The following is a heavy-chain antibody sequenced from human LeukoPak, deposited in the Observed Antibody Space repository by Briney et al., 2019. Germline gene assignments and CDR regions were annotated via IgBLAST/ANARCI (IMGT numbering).Heavy chain of an antibody. CDR1: GFTFSSYA. J-gene: IGHJ4*02. D-gene: IGHD6-13*01. V-gene: IGHV3-23*01. CDR2: NSGSGGST. CDR3: AKDAGKLCIAAAGTGSRPHCFDY. Sequence: GGSLRLSCAASGFTFSSYAMSWVRQAPGKGLEWVSANSGSGGSTYYADSVKGRFTISRDNSKNTLYLQMNSLRAEDTAVYYCAKDAGKLCIAAAGTGSRPHCFDYWGQGTLVTVSS.